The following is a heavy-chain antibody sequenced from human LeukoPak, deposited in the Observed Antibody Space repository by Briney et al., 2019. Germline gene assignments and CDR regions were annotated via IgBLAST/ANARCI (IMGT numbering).Heavy chain of an antibody. CDR2: IQYDGSNK. J-gene: IGHJ6*03. CDR1: GFIFSTYG. V-gene: IGHV3-30*02. CDR3: ANSPSTPYSSYYMDV. D-gene: IGHD2/OR15-2a*01. Sequence: GGSLRLSCDMSGFIFSTYGIHWVRQAPGKGLEWVTFIQYDGSNKYYADSVKGRFTISRDNSNKMVYLQMSSLRAEDTAVYYCANSPSTPYSSYYMDVWGKGTTVTVSS.